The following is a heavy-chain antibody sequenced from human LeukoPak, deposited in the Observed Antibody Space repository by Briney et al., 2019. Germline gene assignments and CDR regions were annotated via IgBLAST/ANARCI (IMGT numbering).Heavy chain of an antibody. D-gene: IGHD4-11*01. CDR1: GGSISSGGYY. V-gene: IGHV4-31*03. J-gene: IGHJ4*02. Sequence: SETLSLTCTVSGGSISSGGYYWSWIRQHAGKGLEWIGYIYYSGSTYYNPSLKSRVTISVDTSKNQFSLKLSSVTAADTAVYYCARGGNYALFDYWGQGTLVTVSS. CDR2: IYYSGST. CDR3: ARGGNYALFDY.